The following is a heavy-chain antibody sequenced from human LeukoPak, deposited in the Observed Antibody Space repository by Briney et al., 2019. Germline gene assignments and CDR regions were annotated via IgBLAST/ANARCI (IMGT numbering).Heavy chain of an antibody. CDR3: ARRGSSWYRY. V-gene: IGHV4-39*07. CDR2: IYYSGST. J-gene: IGHJ4*02. D-gene: IGHD6-13*01. Sequence: PSETLSLTCTVSGGSISSSSYYWGWIRQPPGKGLEWIGSIYYSGSTYYNPSLKSRVTISVDTSKNQFSLKLSSVTAADTAVYYCARRGSSWYRYWGQGTLVTVSS. CDR1: GGSISSSSYY.